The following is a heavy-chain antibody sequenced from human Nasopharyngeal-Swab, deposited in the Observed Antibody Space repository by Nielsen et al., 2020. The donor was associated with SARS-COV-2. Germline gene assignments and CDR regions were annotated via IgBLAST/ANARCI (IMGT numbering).Heavy chain of an antibody. J-gene: IGHJ6*02. Sequence: GESLKISCAASGFTFSSYAMSWVRQAPGKGLEWVSIISGNDNTTYYADSVKDRFTISRDNSENTLYLQTNSLRVEDTAVYYCAKAPYLRGLDVWGQGTTVTVSS. CDR3: AKAPYLRGLDV. D-gene: IGHD2-21*01. CDR1: GFTFSSYA. V-gene: IGHV3-23*01. CDR2: ISGNDNTT.